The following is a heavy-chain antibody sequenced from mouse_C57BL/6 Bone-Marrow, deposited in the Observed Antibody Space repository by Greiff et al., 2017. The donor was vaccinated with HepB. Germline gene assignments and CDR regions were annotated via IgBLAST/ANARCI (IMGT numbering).Heavy chain of an antibody. Sequence: VQLQESGAELMKPGASVKLSCKATGYTFTGYWIEWVKQRPGHGLEWIGEILPGSGSTNYNEKFKGKATFTADTSSNTAYMQLSSLTTEDSAIHYCARFPNYYGSSSYAMDYWGQGTSVTVSS. CDR1: GYTFTGYW. V-gene: IGHV1-9*01. J-gene: IGHJ4*01. CDR2: ILPGSGST. D-gene: IGHD1-1*01. CDR3: ARFPNYYGSSSYAMDY.